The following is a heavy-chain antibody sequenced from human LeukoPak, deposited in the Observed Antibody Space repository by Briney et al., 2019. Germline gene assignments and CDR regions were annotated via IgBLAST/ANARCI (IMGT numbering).Heavy chain of an antibody. CDR1: GGSISSDNYF. V-gene: IGHV4-39*07. CDR3: ARVMAADCSSTSCYDEGVYYYYYYYMDV. Sequence: SETLSLACTVSGGSISSDNYFWGWIRQPPGKGLEWIGNIYYSGSTYYNPSLKSRVTISVDTSKNQFSLKLSSVTAADTAVYYCARVMAADCSSTSCYDEGVYYYYYYYMDVWGKGTTVTISS. D-gene: IGHD2-2*01. CDR2: IYYSGST. J-gene: IGHJ6*03.